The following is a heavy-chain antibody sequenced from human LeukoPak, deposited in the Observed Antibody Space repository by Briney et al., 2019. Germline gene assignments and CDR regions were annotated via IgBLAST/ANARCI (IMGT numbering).Heavy chain of an antibody. CDR1: GGSFSGYY. CDR3: ARNVGATPYYFDY. V-gene: IGHV4-59*10. CDR2: IYTSGST. Sequence: SETLSLTCAVYGGSFSGYYWSWIRQPPGKGLEWIGRIYTSGSTNYNPSLKSRVTMSVDTSKNQFSLKLSSVTAADTAVYYCARNVGATPYYFDYWGQGTLVTVSS. J-gene: IGHJ4*02. D-gene: IGHD1-26*01.